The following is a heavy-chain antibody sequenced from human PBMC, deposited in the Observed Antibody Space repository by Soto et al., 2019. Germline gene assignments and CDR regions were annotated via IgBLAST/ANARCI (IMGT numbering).Heavy chain of an antibody. CDR1: SGSISSSNW. CDR3: TTDSYMTNIIVRFDY. D-gene: IGHD4-17*01. J-gene: IGHJ4*01. CDR2: IYHSGST. Sequence: SETLSLTCAVSSGSISSSNWWSWVRQPPGKGLEWIGEIYHSGSTNYNPSLKSRVTISVDKSKNQFSLKLSSVTAADTAIYYCTTDSYMTNIIVRFDYWGHGTLVTVSS. V-gene: IGHV4-4*02.